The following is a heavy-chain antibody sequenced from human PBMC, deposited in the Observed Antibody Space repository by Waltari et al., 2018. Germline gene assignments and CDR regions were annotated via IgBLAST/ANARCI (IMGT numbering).Heavy chain of an antibody. V-gene: IGHV1-69*01. CDR1: GGTFSSYA. CDR3: ARDWNSGYDPDAFDI. J-gene: IGHJ3*02. Sequence: QVQLVQSGAAVKKPGSSVKVSCKASGGTFSSYAISWVRQAPGQGLEWMGGGIPSLGTANDAQKFQGRGTITADESTSTAYMELSSLGSEDTAVYYCARDWNSGYDPDAFDIWGQGTMVTVSS. D-gene: IGHD5-12*01. CDR2: GIPSLGTA.